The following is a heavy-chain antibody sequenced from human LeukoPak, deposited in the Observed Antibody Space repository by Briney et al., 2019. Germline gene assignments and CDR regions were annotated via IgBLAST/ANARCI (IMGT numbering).Heavy chain of an antibody. CDR3: TRDRSRAEDD. J-gene: IGHJ4*02. D-gene: IGHD1-14*01. CDR1: GFTFSGHW. V-gene: IGHV3-7*01. Sequence: GGSLRLSCAASGFTFSGHWMSWVRQAPGKGLEWVANINRGGSDKYYVDSVKGRVTISRDNANNLLYLQMNSLRGEDTAVYYCTRDRSRAEDDWGQGTLVTVSS. CDR2: INRGGSDK.